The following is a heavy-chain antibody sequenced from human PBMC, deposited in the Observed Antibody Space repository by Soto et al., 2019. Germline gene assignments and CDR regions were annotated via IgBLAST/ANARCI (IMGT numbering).Heavy chain of an antibody. CDR3: ARGGDSSGYPSDAFDI. J-gene: IGHJ3*02. V-gene: IGHV4-59*01. D-gene: IGHD3-22*01. CDR2: IYYSGST. CDR1: GGSISSYY. Sequence: AETLSLTCTVSGGSISSYYWRWIRQPPGKGLEWIGYIYYSGSTNYNPSLKSRVTISVDTPKIQFSRMISSVTAADSAVYSCARGGDSSGYPSDAFDIWGQGTMVTVSS.